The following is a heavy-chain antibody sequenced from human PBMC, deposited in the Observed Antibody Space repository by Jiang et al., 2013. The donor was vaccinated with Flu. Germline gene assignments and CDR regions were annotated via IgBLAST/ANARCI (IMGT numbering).Heavy chain of an antibody. V-gene: IGHV4-59*01. CDR2: IYYSGST. Sequence: GSGLVKPSETLSLTCTVSGGSISSYYWSWIRQPPGKGLEWIGYIYYSGSTNYNPSLKSRVTISVDTSKNQFSLKLSSVTAADTAVYYCAREVRSSNYDAFDIWGQGTMVTVSS. CDR1: GGSISSYY. J-gene: IGHJ3*02. D-gene: IGHD5-24*01. CDR3: AREVRSSNYDAFDI.